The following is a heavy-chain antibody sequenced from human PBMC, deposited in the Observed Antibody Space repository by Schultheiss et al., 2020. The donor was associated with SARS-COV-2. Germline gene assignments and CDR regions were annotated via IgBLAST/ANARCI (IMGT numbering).Heavy chain of an antibody. CDR1: GGSTNNGDYY. CDR2: IFYGGST. V-gene: IGHV4-61*08. J-gene: IGHJ5*02. CDR3: ASSPLVVPAANWFDP. D-gene: IGHD2-2*01. Sequence: SETLSLTCTVSGGSTNNGDYYWHWIRQHPGKGPEWIGYIFYGGSTGYNPSFKSRVTISVDTSKNQFSLKLSSVTAADTAVYYCASSPLVVPAANWFDPWGQGTLVTVSS.